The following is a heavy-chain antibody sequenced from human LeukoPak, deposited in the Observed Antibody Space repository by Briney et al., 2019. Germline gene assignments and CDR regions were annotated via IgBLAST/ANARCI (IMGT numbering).Heavy chain of an antibody. Sequence: SETLSLTCTVSGGSISSSSYYWGWIRQPPGKGLKWIGSIYYSGSTYYNPSLKSRVTISVDTSKNQLSLRLSSVTAADTAVYYCARHGGVLLVGSRDYYDSSGYLGFDYWGQGTLVTVSS. CDR3: ARHGGVLLVGSRDYYDSSGYLGFDY. CDR2: IYYSGST. CDR1: GGSISSSSYY. V-gene: IGHV4-39*01. D-gene: IGHD3-22*01. J-gene: IGHJ4*02.